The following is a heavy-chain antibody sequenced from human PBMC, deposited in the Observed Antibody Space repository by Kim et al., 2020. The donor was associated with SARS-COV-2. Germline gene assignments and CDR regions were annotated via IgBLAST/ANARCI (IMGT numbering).Heavy chain of an antibody. Sequence: GGSLRLSCAASGFTFSRYWMHWVRQPPGKGLVWVSRIYSDGSGTSYAHSVKGRFTISRDNAKNTLYLQMNSLRAEDTALYYCARRAVDSSGTYYFDYWGQGTLVTVSS. CDR3: ARRAVDSSGTYYFDY. V-gene: IGHV3-74*01. CDR2: IYSDGSGT. CDR1: GFTFSRYW. J-gene: IGHJ4*02. D-gene: IGHD3-22*01.